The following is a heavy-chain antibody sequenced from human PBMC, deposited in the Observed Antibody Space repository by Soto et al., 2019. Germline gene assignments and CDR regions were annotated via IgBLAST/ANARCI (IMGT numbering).Heavy chain of an antibody. V-gene: IGHV3-53*01. CDR1: GLTVSSSY. J-gene: IGHJ4*02. CDR3: ARVYYSSSSAYFDS. D-gene: IGHD6-6*01. CDR2: IYSGGST. Sequence: EVQLVESGGGLIQPGGSLRLSCAASGLTVSSSYMSWVRQAPGKGLEWVSTIYSGGSTYWADSVKGGFTISRDNPKNTLKLQMNSLRAEDTAMYYCARVYYSSSSAYFDSWGQGTLVTVSS.